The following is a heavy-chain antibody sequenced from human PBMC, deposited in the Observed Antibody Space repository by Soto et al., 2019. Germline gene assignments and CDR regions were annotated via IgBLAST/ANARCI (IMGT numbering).Heavy chain of an antibody. V-gene: IGHV4-31*03. CDR2: IYYSGST. J-gene: IGHJ6*02. Sequence: SETLSLTCTVSGGSISSGGYYWSWIRQHPGKGLEWIGYIYYSGSTYYNPSLKSRVTISVDTSKNQFSLKLSSVTAADTAVYFCARDRGSGSSYPYYYYAMDVWGQGTTVTVSS. CDR1: GGSISSGGYY. D-gene: IGHD3-10*01. CDR3: ARDRGSGSSYPYYYYAMDV.